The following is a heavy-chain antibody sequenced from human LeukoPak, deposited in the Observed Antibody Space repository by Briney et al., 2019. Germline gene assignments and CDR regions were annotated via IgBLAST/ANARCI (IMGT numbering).Heavy chain of an antibody. CDR3: ARRMAANAFDI. J-gene: IGHJ3*02. V-gene: IGHV3-30-3*01. CDR2: VSYDGTNK. CDR1: GFTFSTYT. D-gene: IGHD5-24*01. Sequence: SGGSLRLSCAASGFTFSTYTMHWVRQAPGKGLEWVAFVSYDGTNKNYADSVKGRFTISRDNSKNTLYLQMNSLRTEDTAVYYCARRMAANAFDIWGQGTMVTVSS.